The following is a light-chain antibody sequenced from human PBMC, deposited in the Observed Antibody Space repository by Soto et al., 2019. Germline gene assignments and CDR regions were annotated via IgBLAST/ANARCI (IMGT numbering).Light chain of an antibody. CDR2: GAS. CDR3: QQYNSPPRT. V-gene: IGKV3-20*01. CDR1: QSVSSY. Sequence: EIVLTQSPGSLSLSPGERATLSRRASQSVSSYLAWYQQKPGQAPRLLIYGASSRASGIPDRFSGSGSGTDFTLTISRLEPEDFAVYYCQQYNSPPRTFGQGTKVEIK. J-gene: IGKJ1*01.